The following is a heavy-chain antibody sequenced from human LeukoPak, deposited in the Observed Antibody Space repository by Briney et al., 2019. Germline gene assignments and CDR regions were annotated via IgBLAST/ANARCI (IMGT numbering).Heavy chain of an antibody. D-gene: IGHD3-16*02. V-gene: IGHV4-61*02. J-gene: IGHJ4*02. Sequence: SETLSLTCTVSGGSISSGSYYWSWIRQPAGKGLEWIGRIYTSGSTNYNPSLKSRVTISVDTSKNQFSLKLSSVTAADTAVYYCASGLRLGELSFPFDYWGQGTLVTVSS. CDR3: ASGLRLGELSFPFDY. CDR2: IYTSGST. CDR1: GGSISSGSYY.